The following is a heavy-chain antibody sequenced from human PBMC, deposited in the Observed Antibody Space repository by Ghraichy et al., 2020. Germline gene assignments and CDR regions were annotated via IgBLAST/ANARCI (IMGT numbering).Heavy chain of an antibody. D-gene: IGHD5-18*01. J-gene: IGHJ4*02. Sequence: ASVKVSCKASGYTFTSYYMHWVRQAPGQGLEWMGIINPSGGSTSYAQKFQGRVTMTRDTSTSTVYMELSSLRSEDTAVYYCARDAARGVDTAMAHFDYWGQGTLVTVSS. CDR2: INPSGGST. CDR3: ARDAARGVDTAMAHFDY. V-gene: IGHV1-46*01. CDR1: GYTFTSYY.